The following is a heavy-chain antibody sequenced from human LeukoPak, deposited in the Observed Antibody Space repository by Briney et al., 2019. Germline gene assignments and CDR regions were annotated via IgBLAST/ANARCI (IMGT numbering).Heavy chain of an antibody. J-gene: IGHJ4*02. V-gene: IGHV3-48*01. CDR1: GFTVSSNY. D-gene: IGHD4-11*01. CDR3: AKLTTS. CDR2: ISGSSSTI. Sequence: PGGSLRLSCAASGFTVSSNYMSWVRQAPGKGLEWGSYISGSSSTIYYADSVKGRFTISRDNGKNTLYLQMNSLRAEDTAVYYCAKLTTSWGQGTLVTVSS.